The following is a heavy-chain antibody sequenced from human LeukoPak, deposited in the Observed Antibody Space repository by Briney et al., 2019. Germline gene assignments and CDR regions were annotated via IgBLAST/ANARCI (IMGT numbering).Heavy chain of an antibody. CDR2: MWGDGTNE. CDR1: GFTFSSYT. D-gene: IGHD6-19*01. Sequence: PGGPLRRSYAASGFTFSSYTMQWVRQAPAKGPSCVALMWGDGTNEYYADSVKGRFTISRDNSKNTLYLQMNSLRAEDTAVYYCARDLGYSSGHPFDYWGQGTLVTVSS. J-gene: IGHJ4*02. CDR3: ARDLGYSSGHPFDY. V-gene: IGHV3-33*08.